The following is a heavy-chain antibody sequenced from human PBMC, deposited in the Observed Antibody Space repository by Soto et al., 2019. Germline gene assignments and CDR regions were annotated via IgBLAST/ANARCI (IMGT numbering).Heavy chain of an antibody. J-gene: IGHJ6*02. CDR3: ARGQQRRYYYGMDV. V-gene: IGHV3-21*01. CDR2: ISSSSSYI. D-gene: IGHD6-13*01. Sequence: GGLRLSCAASGFTFSSYSMNWVRQAPGKGLEWVSSISSSSSYIYYADSVKGRFTISRDNAKNSLYLQMNSLRAEDTAVYYCARGQQRRYYYGMDVCGQGPTVTVSS. CDR1: GFTFSSYS.